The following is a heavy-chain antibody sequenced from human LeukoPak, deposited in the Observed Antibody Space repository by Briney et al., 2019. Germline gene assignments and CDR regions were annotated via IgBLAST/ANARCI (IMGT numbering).Heavy chain of an antibody. CDR2: INNDGSTT. CDR1: GFTFSEAW. J-gene: IGHJ1*01. CDR3: ARVSGPGMNEYFHL. D-gene: IGHD3-10*01. Sequence: TGGSLRPSCAASGFTFSEAWMHWVRQAPGKGLVWVSRINNDGSTTRYADSVKGRFTISRDNAKNTLYLQMNSLRAEDTAVYYCARVSGPGMNEYFHLWGQGTLVTVSS. V-gene: IGHV3-74*01.